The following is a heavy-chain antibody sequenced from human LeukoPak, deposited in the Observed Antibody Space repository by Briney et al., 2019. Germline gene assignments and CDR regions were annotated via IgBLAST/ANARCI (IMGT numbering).Heavy chain of an antibody. CDR3: AAGTPNIVAHDAFDI. J-gene: IGHJ3*02. Sequence: ASVKVSCKASGFTFTSSAMQWVRQARGQRLEWTGWIVVGSGNTNYAQKFQERVTITRDMSTSTAYMELSSLRSEDTAVYYCAAGTPNIVAHDAFDIWGQGTMVTVSS. D-gene: IGHD5-12*01. CDR1: GFTFTSSA. V-gene: IGHV1-58*02. CDR2: IVVGSGNT.